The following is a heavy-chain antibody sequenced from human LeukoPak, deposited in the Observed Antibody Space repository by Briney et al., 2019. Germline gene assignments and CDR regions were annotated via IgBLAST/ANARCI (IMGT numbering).Heavy chain of an antibody. D-gene: IGHD2-2*02. V-gene: IGHV3-48*03. J-gene: IGHJ4*02. CDR2: INNSDSNI. CDR1: GFTFSGYE. Sequence: GVSLRLYCAASGFTFSGYEMKWVPQAPGKGLEGVSYINNSDSNISYAHSVKGRFTVYRDNDKTSLYLQMHSLRAEATAVYYCARDPGYRSSTRCYKFFDCWGQGTLVTVSS. CDR3: ARDPGYRSSTRCYKFFDC.